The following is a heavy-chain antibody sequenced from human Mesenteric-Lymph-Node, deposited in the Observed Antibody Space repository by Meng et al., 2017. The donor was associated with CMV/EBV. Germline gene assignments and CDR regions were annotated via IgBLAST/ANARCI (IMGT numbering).Heavy chain of an antibody. Sequence: GESLKISCAGSGFTSDDYAMHWVRQAPGKGLEWVANIKQDGSEKYYVDSVKGRFTISRDNAKNSLYLQMNSLRAEDTAVYYCARTRTIPGYYYGMDVWGQGTTVTVSS. J-gene: IGHJ6*02. CDR3: ARTRTIPGYYYGMDV. D-gene: IGHD1/OR15-1a*01. V-gene: IGHV3-7*01. CDR2: IKQDGSEK. CDR1: GFTSDDYA.